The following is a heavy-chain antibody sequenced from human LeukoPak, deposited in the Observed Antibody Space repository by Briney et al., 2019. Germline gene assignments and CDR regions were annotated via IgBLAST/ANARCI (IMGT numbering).Heavy chain of an antibody. V-gene: IGHV3-30*18. CDR2: ISYVGSNK. CDR3: AKDPFHVTTGYVDY. J-gene: IGHJ4*02. CDR1: GFTLCSYG. D-gene: IGHD4-11*01. Sequence: GGGLRVSCVPSGFTLCSYGMQWVREAPGKRGGGGADISYVGSNKYYAHSVKGGFTISRDKSKKTLYQQTINLRAEDTAVYYCAKDPFHVTTGYVDYWGQGTLVTVSS.